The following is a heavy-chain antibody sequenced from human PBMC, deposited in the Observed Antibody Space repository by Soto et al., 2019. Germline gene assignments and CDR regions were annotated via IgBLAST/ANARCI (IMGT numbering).Heavy chain of an antibody. CDR3: AREGFVILGVATRGLFDY. Sequence: ASVEVARNASGGTFSSYAVTWVRQAPGQGLDGMGWISAYNGNTNYAQKIQGRVTMTTDTSTSTAYMELRSLRSDDTAVYYCAREGFVILGVATRGLFDYWGQGTLATVSS. V-gene: IGHV1-18*01. J-gene: IGHJ4*02. CDR2: ISAYNGNT. D-gene: IGHD3-3*01. CDR1: GGTFSSYA.